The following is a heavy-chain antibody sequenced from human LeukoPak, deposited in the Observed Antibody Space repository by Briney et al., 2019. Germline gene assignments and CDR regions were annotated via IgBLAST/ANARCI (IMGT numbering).Heavy chain of an antibody. CDR3: AKDPGSSSSQNYNYYYMDV. CDR2: IRYDGSNK. V-gene: IGHV3-30*02. CDR1: GFTFSSYG. D-gene: IGHD6-6*01. J-gene: IGHJ6*03. Sequence: GGSLRLSCAASGFTFSSYGMHWVRQAPGKGLEWEASIRYDGSNKYYADSVKGRFTISRDNSKNTLYLQMNSLRAEDTAVYYCAKDPGSSSSQNYNYYYMDVWGKGTTVTVSS.